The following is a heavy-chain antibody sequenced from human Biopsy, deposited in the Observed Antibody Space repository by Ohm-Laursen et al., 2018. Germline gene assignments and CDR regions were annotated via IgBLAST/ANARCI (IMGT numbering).Heavy chain of an antibody. CDR1: GYTLTELS. D-gene: IGHD1-1*01. Sequence: VSSVKVSCKVSGYTLTELSMHWVRQAPGKGLEWMGGFAPENGKTVYAQNFQARVSMTEDTSTGTAYMELRSLRSEDTAVYYCAADINVWNVNYWGQGTQVTVSS. J-gene: IGHJ4*02. CDR2: FAPENGKT. V-gene: IGHV1-24*01. CDR3: AADINVWNVNY.